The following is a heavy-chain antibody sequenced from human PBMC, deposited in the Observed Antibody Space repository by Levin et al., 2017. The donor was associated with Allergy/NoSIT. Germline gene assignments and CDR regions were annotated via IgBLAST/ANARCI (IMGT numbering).Heavy chain of an antibody. Sequence: LRLSCTVSGGSISGGGYHWTWIRQHPEKGLEWIGYIYYSGSTFYNPSLKSRLMISVDTSKNLFSLTVSSVTAADTAVYYCAREDGSTFDFWGQGALVTVAS. CDR1: GGSISGGGYH. V-gene: IGHV4-31*03. CDR3: AREDGSTFDF. J-gene: IGHJ4*02. CDR2: IYYSGST. D-gene: IGHD2-2*03.